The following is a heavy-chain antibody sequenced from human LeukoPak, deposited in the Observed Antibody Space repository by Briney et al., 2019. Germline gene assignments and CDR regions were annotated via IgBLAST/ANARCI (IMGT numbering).Heavy chain of an antibody. Sequence: ASVKVSCKASGYTFTGYYMHWVRQAPGQGLEWMGWINPNSGGTNYAQKFQGRVTMTRDTSISTAYMELSRLRSDDTAVYYCARDLGYSYGVMATISLCFDYWGQGTLVIVSS. V-gene: IGHV1-2*02. D-gene: IGHD5-18*01. CDR2: INPNSGGT. CDR1: GYTFTGYY. J-gene: IGHJ4*02. CDR3: ARDLGYSYGVMATISLCFDY.